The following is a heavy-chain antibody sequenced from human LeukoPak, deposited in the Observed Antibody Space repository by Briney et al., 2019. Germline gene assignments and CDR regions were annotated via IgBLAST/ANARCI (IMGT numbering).Heavy chain of an antibody. D-gene: IGHD2-2*01. CDR1: GFAFSSYA. Sequence: GGSLRLSCAASGFAFSSYAMSWVRQAPGNGLEWVSAISGSGGDTFYADSVKGRYTISRDNSKNTLCLQMNSLRAEDTAVYYCAKFEGYFSSSCSSKPAGWYFDYWGQGTLVTVSS. CDR2: ISGSGGDT. V-gene: IGHV3-23*01. CDR3: AKFEGYFSSSCSSKPAGWYFDY. J-gene: IGHJ4*02.